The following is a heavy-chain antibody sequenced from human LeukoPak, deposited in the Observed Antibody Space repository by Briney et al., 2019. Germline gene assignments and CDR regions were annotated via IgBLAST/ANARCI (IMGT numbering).Heavy chain of an antibody. CDR1: GYTFTSYG. CDR3: ARRWDFWSGENDAFDI. J-gene: IGHJ3*02. Sequence: ASVKVSCKASGYTFTSYGISWVRQAPGQGLEWMGWIGAYNGNTNYAQKLQGRVTMTTDTSTSTAYMELRSLRSDDTAVYYCARRWDFWSGENDAFDIWGQGTMVTVSS. V-gene: IGHV1-18*01. CDR2: IGAYNGNT. D-gene: IGHD3-3*01.